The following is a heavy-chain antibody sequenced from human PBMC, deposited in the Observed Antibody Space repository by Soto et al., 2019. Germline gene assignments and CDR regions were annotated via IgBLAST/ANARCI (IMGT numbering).Heavy chain of an antibody. J-gene: IGHJ4*02. CDR3: ARVLSNYYDASAYWGFDY. CDR1: GGYISSNY. D-gene: IGHD3-22*01. V-gene: IGHV4-59*01. Sequence: QVQLQESGPGLVKPSETLSLTCSVSGGYISSNYWSWIRQPPGKGLEWIGDIFDSENTNYNPSLKSRVTMSVDTSQNQFSLKLSSVTAADTAVYYCARVLSNYYDASAYWGFDYWGQGTLVSVSS. CDR2: IFDSENT.